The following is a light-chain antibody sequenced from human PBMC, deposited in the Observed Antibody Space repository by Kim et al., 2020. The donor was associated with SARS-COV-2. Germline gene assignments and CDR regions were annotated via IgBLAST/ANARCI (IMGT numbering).Light chain of an antibody. CDR1: QSISSW. CDR3: QQHNSWT. V-gene: IGKV1-5*01. CDR2: DAS. Sequence: GDRVTITCRASQSISSWLAWYQQKPGKAPKLLIYDASSLESGVPSRFSGSGSGTEFTLTISSLQPDDFATYYCQQHNSWTFGQGTKVDIK. J-gene: IGKJ1*01.